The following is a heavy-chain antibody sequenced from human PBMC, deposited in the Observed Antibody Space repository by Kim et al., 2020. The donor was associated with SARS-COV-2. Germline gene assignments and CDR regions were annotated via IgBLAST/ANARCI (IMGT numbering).Heavy chain of an antibody. CDR3: ARWGLGYCSSTSCYTGHDY. CDR2: IYPGDSDT. J-gene: IGHJ4*02. D-gene: IGHD2-2*02. CDR1: GYSFTSYW. Sequence: GESLKISCKGSGYSFTSYWIGWVRQMPGKGLEWMGIIYPGDSDTRYSPSFQGQVTISADKSISTAYLQWSSLKASDTAMYYCARWGLGYCSSTSCYTGHDYWGQGTLVTVSS. V-gene: IGHV5-51*01.